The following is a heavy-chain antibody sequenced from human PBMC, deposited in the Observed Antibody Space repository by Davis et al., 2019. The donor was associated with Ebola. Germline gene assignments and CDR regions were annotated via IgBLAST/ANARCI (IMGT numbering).Heavy chain of an antibody. D-gene: IGHD1-26*01. V-gene: IGHV4-34*01. CDR3: ARVEVGATTPFDY. CDR2: MDHSGNT. Sequence: GSLRLSCAVYGGSFSGYYWSWIRQPPGKGLEWIGEMDHSGNTNYNPSLKSRVTISIDTSKNQFSLKLSSVTAADTAVYYCARVEVGATTPFDYWGQGTLVTVSS. CDR1: GGSFSGYY. J-gene: IGHJ4*02.